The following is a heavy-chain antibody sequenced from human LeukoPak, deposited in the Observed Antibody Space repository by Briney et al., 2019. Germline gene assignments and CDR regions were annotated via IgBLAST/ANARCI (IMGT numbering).Heavy chain of an antibody. CDR1: GFTLSTYS. J-gene: IGHJ6*02. Sequence: TGGSLRLSCAASGFTLSTYSMNWVRQAAGKGLEWVSSISSSARYVYYADSVKGRFTISRDNAKNSLYLQMNSLRAEDTAVYYCARGGVGLVIIPGWEYDYYGLDVWGQGTTVTVSS. D-gene: IGHD3/OR15-3a*01. CDR3: ARGGVGLVIIPGWEYDYYGLDV. CDR2: ISSSARYV. V-gene: IGHV3-21*01.